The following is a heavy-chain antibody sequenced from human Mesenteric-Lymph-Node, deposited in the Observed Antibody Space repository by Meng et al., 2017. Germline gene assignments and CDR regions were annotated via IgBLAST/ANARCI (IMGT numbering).Heavy chain of an antibody. J-gene: IGHJ4*02. CDR2: IYYSGST. V-gene: IGHV4-61*01. D-gene: IGHD5-18*01. CDR1: GGSVSSGSYY. CDR3: ARGGYYSFDY. Sequence: QVQWQEPGPGLVRPPETLSLTWTVSGGSVSSGSYYWSWIRQPPGKGLEWIGYIYYSGSTNYNPSLKSRVTISVDTFKNQFSLKLSSVTAADTAVYYCARGGYYSFDYWGQGTLVTVSS.